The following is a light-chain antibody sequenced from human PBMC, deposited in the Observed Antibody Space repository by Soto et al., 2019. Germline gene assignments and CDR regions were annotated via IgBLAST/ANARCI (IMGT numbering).Light chain of an antibody. CDR1: ERISNY. Sequence: DIQLTQSPSSLAASVGDRVTITCRASERISNYLNWYQQKPGTAPKLLIWSSSTLPSGVPSRFSGSGSGTDFTLSISGLQPEDFAVHYCQQSYNTPRTFGQGTKVEVK. J-gene: IGKJ1*01. CDR2: SSS. CDR3: QQSYNTPRT. V-gene: IGKV1-39*01.